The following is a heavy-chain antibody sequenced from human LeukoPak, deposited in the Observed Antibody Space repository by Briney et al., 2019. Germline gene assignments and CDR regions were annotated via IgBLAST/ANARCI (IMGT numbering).Heavy chain of an antibody. J-gene: IGHJ6*02. CDR1: GFPFSSYD. Sequence: PGGSLRLSCSASGFPFSSYDMHWVRQAPGKGLEYVSAISDSGGSTYYADSVKGRFTISRDNSKNTLYLQMSSLRAEDTAVYFCVRGYSFGPNGMDVWGQGTTVTVSS. CDR2: ISDSGGST. CDR3: VRGYSFGPNGMDV. D-gene: IGHD2-15*01. V-gene: IGHV3-64D*09.